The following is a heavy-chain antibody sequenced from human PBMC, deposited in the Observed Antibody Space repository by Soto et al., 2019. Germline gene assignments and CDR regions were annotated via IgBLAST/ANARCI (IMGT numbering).Heavy chain of an antibody. D-gene: IGHD2-8*01. J-gene: IGHJ3*02. CDR1: GFTFSEYA. Sequence: EVQLLESGGGLVQPGGSLRLSCAASGFTFSEYAMTWVRQAPGKGLEWVSVIGGAGSNINYADSVEGRFTVSRDDSKNPLYLRLDSLRVEETAVYYCAKDFVRREVVYDHLDIWGPGTMFTVSS. CDR3: AKDFVRREVVYDHLDI. V-gene: IGHV3-23*01. CDR2: IGGAGSNI.